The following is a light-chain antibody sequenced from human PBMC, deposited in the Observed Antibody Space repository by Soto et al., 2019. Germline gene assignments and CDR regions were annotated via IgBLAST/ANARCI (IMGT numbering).Light chain of an antibody. CDR3: ATWDDSLGGPV. CDR2: RDN. J-gene: IGLJ2*01. Sequence: QSVLTQTPSVSGTPGQRVNISCSGSSSNIGRNYVYWYHQFPGMAPKLLIYRDNERPSGVSDRFSGSKSGTSASLAISGPRSGDEADYHCATWDDSLGGPVFGGGTKVTVL. CDR1: SSNIGRNY. V-gene: IGLV1-47*01.